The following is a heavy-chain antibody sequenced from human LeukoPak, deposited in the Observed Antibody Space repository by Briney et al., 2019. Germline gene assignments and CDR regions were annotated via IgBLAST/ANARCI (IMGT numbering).Heavy chain of an antibody. Sequence: SETLSLTCTVSGGSISGYYWSWMRQPPGKGLEWIGYIFYSGSTNYNPSLKSRVTISVDTSKNQFSLKLSSVTAADTAVYYCARGEWDLLFDYWGQGTLVTVSS. CDR1: GGSISGYY. CDR3: ARGEWDLLFDY. D-gene: IGHD1-26*01. J-gene: IGHJ4*02. CDR2: IFYSGST. V-gene: IGHV4-59*01.